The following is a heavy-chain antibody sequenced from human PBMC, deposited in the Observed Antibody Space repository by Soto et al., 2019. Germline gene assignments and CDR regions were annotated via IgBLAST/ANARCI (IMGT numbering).Heavy chain of an antibody. CDR1: GYRFTTDW. V-gene: IGHV5-10-1*01. Sequence: GESLKISCKGSGYRFTTDWISWVRQMPGKGLEWIGRIDPSDSYTTYSPSFQGHVTISADKSISTAYLQWGSLKASDTAVYYCAWLRIAAPADPGLWGQGTLVTVSS. D-gene: IGHD6-13*01. J-gene: IGHJ4*02. CDR3: AWLRIAAPADPGL. CDR2: IDPSDSYT.